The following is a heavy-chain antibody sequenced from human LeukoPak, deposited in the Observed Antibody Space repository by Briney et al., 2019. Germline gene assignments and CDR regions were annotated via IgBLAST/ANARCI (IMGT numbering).Heavy chain of an antibody. CDR1: GASFRRYF. V-gene: IGHV4-59*01. Sequence: SETLSLTCTVSGASFRRYFWTWIRQPPGKGLEWVGYIQYNGSTNYNPSLKSRVTISVDTSKNQFSLKLSSVTAADTAVYYCARVGGTNYYYYGMDVWGQGTTVTVSS. CDR3: ARVGGTNYYYYGMDV. J-gene: IGHJ6*02. CDR2: IQYNGST. D-gene: IGHD2-2*01.